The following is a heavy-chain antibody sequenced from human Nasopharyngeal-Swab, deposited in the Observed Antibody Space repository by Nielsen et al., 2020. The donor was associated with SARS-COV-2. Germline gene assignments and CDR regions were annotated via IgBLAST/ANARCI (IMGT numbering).Heavy chain of an antibody. CDR3: ARMDAATDF. J-gene: IGHJ4*02. CDR1: GGSINDYY. V-gene: IGHV4-59*08. Sequence: SETLSLTYTVSGGSINDYYWNWIRQPPGKGLEWVGYVYYTGGTSYNPSLKSRVTISLDTSKKQFSLRLTSVTPADTAIYYCARMDAATDFWGQGTLVTVSS. CDR2: VYYTGGT. D-gene: IGHD2-15*01.